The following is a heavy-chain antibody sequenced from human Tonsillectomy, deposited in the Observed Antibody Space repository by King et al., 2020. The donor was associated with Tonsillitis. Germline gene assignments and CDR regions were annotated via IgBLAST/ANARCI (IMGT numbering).Heavy chain of an antibody. CDR1: GFPFSSYA. Sequence: VQLVESGGGVVQPGRSLRLSCAASGFPFSSYAMHWVRQAPGKGLEWVAVISYDGSNKYYADSVKGRFTISRDNSKNTLYLQMNSLRAEDTAVYYCARAVVPDPPFFDYWGQGTLVTVSS. J-gene: IGHJ4*02. CDR3: ARAVVPDPPFFDY. D-gene: IGHD2-2*01. CDR2: ISYDGSNK. V-gene: IGHV3-30-3*01.